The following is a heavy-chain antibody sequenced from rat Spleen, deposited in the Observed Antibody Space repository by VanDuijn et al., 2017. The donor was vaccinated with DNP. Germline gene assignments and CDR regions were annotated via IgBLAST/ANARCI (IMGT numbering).Heavy chain of an antibody. CDR3: ARHPSVAPDYFDY. CDR1: GFTFSDYA. D-gene: IGHD3-1*01. CDR2: IIYDGSST. V-gene: IGHV5-17*01. Sequence: EVQLVESGGGLVQPGRSLKLSCAASGFTFSDYAMAWVRQAPKKGLEWVATIIYDGSSTYYRDSVKGRFTISRDNAKSTLYLQMDSLRSEDTATYYCARHPSVAPDYFDYWGQGVMVTVSS. J-gene: IGHJ2*01.